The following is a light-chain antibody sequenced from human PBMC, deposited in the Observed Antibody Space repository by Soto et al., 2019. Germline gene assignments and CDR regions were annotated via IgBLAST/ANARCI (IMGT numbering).Light chain of an antibody. V-gene: IGKV1-5*03. J-gene: IGKJ1*01. CDR3: QQYNSYSET. CDR1: QSISSW. Sequence: IYMTQXXXXFXASXGXGGSLXXRASQSISSWLAWYQQKPGKAPKLLIYKASSLESGVPSRFSGSGSGTEFTLTISSLQPDDFATYYCQQYNSYSETFGQGTKVDIK. CDR2: KAS.